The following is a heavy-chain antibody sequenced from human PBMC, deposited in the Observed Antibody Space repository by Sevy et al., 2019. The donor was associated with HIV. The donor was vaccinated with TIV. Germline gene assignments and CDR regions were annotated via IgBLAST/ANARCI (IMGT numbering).Heavy chain of an antibody. CDR2: INHSGST. Sequence: SETLSLTCAVYGGSFSGYYWSWIRQPPGKGLEWIGEINHSGSTNYNPSLKSRVTISVDTSKNQFSLKRSSVTAADTAVYYCAREGGGAIRANFDYWGQGTLVTVSS. CDR1: GGSFSGYY. CDR3: AREGGGAIRANFDY. D-gene: IGHD2-2*02. V-gene: IGHV4-34*01. J-gene: IGHJ4*02.